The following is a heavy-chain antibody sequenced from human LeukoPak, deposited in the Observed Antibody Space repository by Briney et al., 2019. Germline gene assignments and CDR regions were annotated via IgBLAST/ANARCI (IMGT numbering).Heavy chain of an antibody. CDR1: GGPISSSY. V-gene: IGHV4-59*13. CDR3: ARDSSDSSGYYYWFDP. J-gene: IGHJ5*02. CDR2: IYYSGST. Sequence: SETLSLTCTVSGGPISSSYWTWIRQPPGKGLEWIGYIYYSGSTNYNPSLKSRVTISVDTSKNQFSLKLSSVTAADTAVYYCARDSSDSSGYYYWFDPWGQGTLVTVSS. D-gene: IGHD3-22*01.